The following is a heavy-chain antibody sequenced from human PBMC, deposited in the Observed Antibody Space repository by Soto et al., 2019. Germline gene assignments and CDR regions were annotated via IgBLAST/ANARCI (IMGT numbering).Heavy chain of an antibody. CDR3: AKDPASRGAYLFFDY. CDR2: ISYDGSNK. V-gene: IGHV3-30*18. J-gene: IGHJ4*02. Sequence: GGSLRLSCAASGFTFSSYGMHWVRQAPGKGLEWVAVISYDGSNKYYADSVKGRFTISRDNSKNTLYLQMNSLRAEDTAVYYCAKDPASRGAYLFFDYWGQGTLVTVSS. CDR1: GFTFSSYG. D-gene: IGHD1-26*01.